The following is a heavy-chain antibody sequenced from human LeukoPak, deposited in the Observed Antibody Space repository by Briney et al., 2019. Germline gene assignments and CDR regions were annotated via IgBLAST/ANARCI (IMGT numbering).Heavy chain of an antibody. V-gene: IGHV4-34*01. D-gene: IGHD5-12*01. Sequence: PPETLSLTCAVYGGSFSGYYWSWIRQPPGKGLEWIGEINHSGSTNYNPSLKSRVTISVDTSKNQFSLKLSSVTAADTAVYYCARGSRLGWLRFGRGFDYWGQGTLVTVSS. CDR2: INHSGST. J-gene: IGHJ4*02. CDR1: GGSFSGYY. CDR3: ARGSRLGWLRFGRGFDY.